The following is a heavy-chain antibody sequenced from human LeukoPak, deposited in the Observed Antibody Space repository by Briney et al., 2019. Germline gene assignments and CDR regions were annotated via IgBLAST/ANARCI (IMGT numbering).Heavy chain of an antibody. CDR2: IYYSGST. CDR1: DGAISSYY. V-gene: IGHV4-59*01. J-gene: IGHJ5*02. Sequence: SETLSLTCTVSDGAISSYYWSWIRQPPGKGLEWIGYIYYSGSTNYNPSLKSRVTISVDTSKNQFSLKLSSVTAADTAVYYCARSRYNWNGGGPSFDPWGQGTLVTVSS. CDR3: ARSRYNWNGGGPSFDP. D-gene: IGHD1-20*01.